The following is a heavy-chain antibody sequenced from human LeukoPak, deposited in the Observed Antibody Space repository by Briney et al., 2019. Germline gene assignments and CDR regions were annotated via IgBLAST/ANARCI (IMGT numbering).Heavy chain of an antibody. CDR2: IKQDGSEK. V-gene: IGHV3-7*01. Sequence: GGPLRLPVAASGFPFRSHWMSGVGQAPGKGREGGANIKQDGSEKYYVDSVKGRFTISRDNAKNSLYLQMNSLRAEDTAVYYCARQTGSGLFILPGGQGTLVTVSS. D-gene: IGHD3/OR15-3a*01. CDR1: GFPFRSHW. J-gene: IGHJ4*02. CDR3: ARQTGSGLFILP.